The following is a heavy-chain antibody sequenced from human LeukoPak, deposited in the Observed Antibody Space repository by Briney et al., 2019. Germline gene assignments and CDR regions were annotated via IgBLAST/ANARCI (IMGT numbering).Heavy chain of an antibody. CDR3: ARGQYHLLYWYFDL. CDR2: IYYSGST. Sequence: SETLSLTCTVSGGSISSGGYYWSWIRQHPGKGLEWIGYIYYSGSTYYNPSLKSRVTISVDTSKNQFSLKLSSVTAADTAVYYCARGQYHLLYWYFDLWGRGTLVTVSS. V-gene: IGHV4-31*03. CDR1: GGSISSGGYY. J-gene: IGHJ2*01. D-gene: IGHD2-2*01.